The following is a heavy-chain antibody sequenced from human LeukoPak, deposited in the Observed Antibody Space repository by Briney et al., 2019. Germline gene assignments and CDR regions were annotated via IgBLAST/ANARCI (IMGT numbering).Heavy chain of an antibody. CDR2: INHSGST. Sequence: SETLSLTCAVYGGSFSGYYWSWIRQPPGKGLEWIGEINHSGSTNYNPSLKSRVTISVDTSKNQFSLKLSSVTAADTAVYYCARSDSSSSEYSYGWYYFDYWGQGTLVTVSS. D-gene: IGHD6-6*01. CDR1: GGSFSGYY. CDR3: ARSDSSSSEYSYGWYYFDY. J-gene: IGHJ4*02. V-gene: IGHV4-34*01.